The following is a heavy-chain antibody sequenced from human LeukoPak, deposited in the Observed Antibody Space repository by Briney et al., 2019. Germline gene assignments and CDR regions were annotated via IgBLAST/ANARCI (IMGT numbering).Heavy chain of an antibody. V-gene: IGHV4-59*06. CDR1: GGSISSYY. J-gene: IGHJ5*02. CDR3: AAQDCRGGSSYGLNWFDP. D-gene: IGHD2-15*01. Sequence: SETLFLTCTVSGGSISSYYWSWIRQPPGKGLECIGYRYYSGSTYHNPSLKSRVTISVDTSKNQFSLKLSSVTAADTAVYYCAAQDCRGGSSYGLNWFDPWGQGTLVTVSS. CDR2: RYYSGST.